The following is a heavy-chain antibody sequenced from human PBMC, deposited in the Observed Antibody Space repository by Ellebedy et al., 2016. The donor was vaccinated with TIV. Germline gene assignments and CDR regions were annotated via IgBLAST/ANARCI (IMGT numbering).Heavy chain of an antibody. CDR3: ARDRGAASFDP. V-gene: IGHV4-34*01. J-gene: IGHJ5*02. Sequence: MPSETLSLTCAVYGGSLSGYYWTWIRQPPGKGLEWLGEINHIGSTSYNPSLKSRVTILIDTSKNQFSLKLRSVTAADTAVYYCARDRGAASFDPWGQGALVTVSS. CDR1: GGSLSGYY. D-gene: IGHD6-25*01. CDR2: INHIGST.